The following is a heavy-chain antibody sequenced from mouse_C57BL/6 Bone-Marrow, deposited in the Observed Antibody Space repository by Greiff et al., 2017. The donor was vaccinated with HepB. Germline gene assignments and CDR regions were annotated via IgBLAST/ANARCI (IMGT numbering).Heavy chain of an antibody. CDR3: ARGRYGYDFYYFDY. J-gene: IGHJ2*01. Sequence: EVQLQESGPVLVKPGASVKMSCKASGYTFTDYYMNWVKQSHGKSLEWIGVINPYNGGTSYNQKFKGKATLTVDKSSSTAYMELNSLTSEDSAVYYCARGRYGYDFYYFDYWGQGTTLTVSS. D-gene: IGHD2-2*01. CDR1: GYTFTDYY. CDR2: INPYNGGT. V-gene: IGHV1-19*01.